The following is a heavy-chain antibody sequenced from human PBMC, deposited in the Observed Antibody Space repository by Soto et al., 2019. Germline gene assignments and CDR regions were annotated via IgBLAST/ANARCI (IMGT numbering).Heavy chain of an antibody. CDR2: VSGSGDST. J-gene: IGHJ4*02. Sequence: HPGGSLRLSCAASGFSFSSYAMNWVRQAPGKGLEWVSVVSGSGDSTYYADSVKGRFTISRDNSKNTLYLQMNSLRAEDTAVYYCANDVGAGTRPPDYWGQGTLVTVSS. CDR1: GFSFSSYA. CDR3: ANDVGAGTRPPDY. D-gene: IGHD6-13*01. V-gene: IGHV3-23*01.